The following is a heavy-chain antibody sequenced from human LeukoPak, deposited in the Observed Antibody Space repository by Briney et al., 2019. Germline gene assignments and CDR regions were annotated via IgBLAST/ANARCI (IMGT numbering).Heavy chain of an antibody. CDR2: ISYDGSNK. V-gene: IGHV3-30*04. CDR1: GFTFSSYA. Sequence: PGGSLRLSCAASGFTFSSYAMHWVRQAPGKGLEWVALISYDGSNKYYADSVKGRFTISRDNSKNTLYVQMNSLRAEDTAVYYCARDKYYDILTGYYFRPVFDYWGQGTLVTVSS. D-gene: IGHD3-9*01. CDR3: ARDKYYDILTGYYFRPVFDY. J-gene: IGHJ4*02.